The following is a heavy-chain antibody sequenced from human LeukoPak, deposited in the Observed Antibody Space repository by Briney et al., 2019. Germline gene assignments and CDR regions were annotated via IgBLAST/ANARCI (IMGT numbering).Heavy chain of an antibody. CDR2: IWYDGSNK. CDR3: ARDSPLAAVAGTFDY. V-gene: IGHV3-33*01. D-gene: IGHD6-19*01. Sequence: RSGGSLRLSCAASGFTFSIYGMHWVRQAPGKALEGVAVIWYDGSNKYYADSVKGRFTISRDNSQNTLDPQLYILSAEDTAVYYCARDSPLAAVAGTFDYWGQGTLVTVSS. CDR1: GFTFSIYG. J-gene: IGHJ4*02.